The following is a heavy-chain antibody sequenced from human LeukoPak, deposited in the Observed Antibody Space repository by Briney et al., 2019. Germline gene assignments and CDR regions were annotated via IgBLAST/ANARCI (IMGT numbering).Heavy chain of an antibody. CDR2: INDYTGDT. D-gene: IGHD3-22*01. CDR1: GGSFTDYF. V-gene: IGHV4-34*01. J-gene: IGHJ6*02. Sequence: SETLSLTCTVFGGSFTDYFWTWIRHSPGKGLEWIGEINDYTGDTNYNPSLNSRVSISLEKSKNQFSLELRSVTAADTAVYYCARGRIAKIVVVHSFSYGMDVWGQGTTVTVSS. CDR3: ARGRIAKIVVVHSFSYGMDV.